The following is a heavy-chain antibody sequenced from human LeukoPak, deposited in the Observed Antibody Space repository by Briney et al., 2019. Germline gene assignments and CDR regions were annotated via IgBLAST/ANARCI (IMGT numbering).Heavy chain of an antibody. Sequence: PGGSLRLSCAGSGFTFSSYAMSWVRQAPGKGLEWVSAISNSGGSTYYADSVKGRFTISRDSSKNTLYLQMNSLRAEDTAVYYCAKMRGLGELPLESFDYWGQGTLVTVSS. CDR1: GFTFSSYA. CDR2: ISNSGGST. CDR3: AKMRGLGELPLESFDY. J-gene: IGHJ4*02. V-gene: IGHV3-23*01. D-gene: IGHD3-10*01.